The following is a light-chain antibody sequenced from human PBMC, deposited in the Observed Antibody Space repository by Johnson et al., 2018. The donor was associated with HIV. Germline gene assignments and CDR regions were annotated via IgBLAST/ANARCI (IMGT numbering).Light chain of an antibody. V-gene: IGLV1-51*01. J-gene: IGLJ1*01. Sequence: QSVLTQPPSVSAAPGQKVTISCSGSTSNIGRNYVSWYQQLPGTAPKLLIFDNNMRPSGIPDRFSGSKSGTSAALGITGVQTGDEADYYCGTWDSSLSANVFGTGTRVTVL. CDR3: GTWDSSLSANV. CDR1: TSNIGRNY. CDR2: DNN.